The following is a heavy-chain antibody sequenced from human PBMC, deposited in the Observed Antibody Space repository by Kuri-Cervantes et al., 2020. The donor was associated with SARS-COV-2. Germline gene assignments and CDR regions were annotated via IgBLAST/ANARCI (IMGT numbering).Heavy chain of an antibody. J-gene: IGHJ3*02. CDR1: GFTFSSYW. CDR2: INSDGSST. Sequence: GESLKISCAASGFTFSSYWMHWVRQAPGKGLVWVSRINSDGSSTSYADSVKGRFTISRDNAKNTLYLQMNSLRAEDTAVYHCAREGYYYDSTEANREGINAFDIWGQGTMVTVSS. CDR3: AREGYYYDSTEANREGINAFDI. V-gene: IGHV3-74*01. D-gene: IGHD3-22*01.